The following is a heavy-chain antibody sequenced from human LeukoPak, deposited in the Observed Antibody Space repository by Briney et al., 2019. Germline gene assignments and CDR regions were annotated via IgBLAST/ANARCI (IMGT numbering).Heavy chain of an antibody. D-gene: IGHD2-2*01. J-gene: IGHJ5*02. CDR1: GGTFSSYA. V-gene: IGHV1-69*05. Sequence: SVKVSCKASGGTFSSYAISWVRQAPGQGLEWMGGIIPIFGTANYAQTFQGRVTITTDESTSTAYMQLSSLRSEDTRVYYCARDIVVVPDASGWFDPWGQGTLVTVSS. CDR3: ARDIVVVPDASGWFDP. CDR2: IIPIFGTA.